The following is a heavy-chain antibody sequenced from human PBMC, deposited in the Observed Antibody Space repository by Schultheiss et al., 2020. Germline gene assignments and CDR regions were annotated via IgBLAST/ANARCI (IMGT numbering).Heavy chain of an antibody. CDR1: GFTFDDYA. V-gene: IGHV3-64*02. J-gene: IGHJ6*04. CDR2: ISSNGGST. Sequence: GGSLRLSCAASGFTFDDYAMHWVRQAPGKGLEYVSAISSNGGSTYYADSVKGRFTISRDNSKNTLYLQMGSLRAEDMAVYYCARDDFWSGYRFYGMDVWGRGDT. CDR3: ARDDFWSGYRFYGMDV. D-gene: IGHD3-3*01.